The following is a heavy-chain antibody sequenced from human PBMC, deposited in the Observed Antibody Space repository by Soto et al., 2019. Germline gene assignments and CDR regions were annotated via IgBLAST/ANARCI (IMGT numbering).Heavy chain of an antibody. D-gene: IGHD4-17*01. V-gene: IGHV3-23*01. J-gene: IGHJ4*02. Sequence: QLLGSGGGLVQPGGSLRLSCAASGFTFSNYAMSWVRQAPGKGLEWVSTISGRGGSTYYADSVKGRFTISRDNSKNTMFLQMNSLRAEDTAIYYCAKFYGDYSYYFDYWGLGTLVTVSS. CDR1: GFTFSNYA. CDR3: AKFYGDYSYYFDY. CDR2: ISGRGGST.